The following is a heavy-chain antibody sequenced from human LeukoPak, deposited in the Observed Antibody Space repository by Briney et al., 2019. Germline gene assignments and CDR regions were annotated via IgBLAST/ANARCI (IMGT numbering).Heavy chain of an antibody. J-gene: IGHJ6*02. D-gene: IGHD3-16*02. V-gene: IGHV3-9*01. CDR3: ARGGSYRAPDYNYYYGMDV. CDR2: INRSGGTV. CDR1: GLTFDDSA. Sequence: PGGSLRLSCAASGLTFDDSAMHWVRQVPGKGLEWVSGINRSGGTVGYADSVKGRFTISRDNAKNSLYLQMSSLRADDTAAYYCARGGSYRAPDYNYYYGMDVWGQGTTVTVSS.